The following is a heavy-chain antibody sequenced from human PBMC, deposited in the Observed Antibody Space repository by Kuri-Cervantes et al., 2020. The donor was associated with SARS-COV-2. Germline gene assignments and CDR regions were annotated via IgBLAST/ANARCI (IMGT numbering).Heavy chain of an antibody. CDR2: ISSSGSTI. Sequence: LYFADTDYAFTAYYMSWIRQAPGKGLEWVSYISSSGSTIYYADSVKGRFTISRDNAKNSLYLQMNSLRAEDTAVYYCARYPVHYDFWSGYIGANAFDILAQWVMVTVSS. V-gene: IGHV3-11*04. D-gene: IGHD3-3*01. J-gene: IGHJ3*02. CDR3: ARYPVHYDFWSGYIGANAFDI. CDR1: DYAFTAYY.